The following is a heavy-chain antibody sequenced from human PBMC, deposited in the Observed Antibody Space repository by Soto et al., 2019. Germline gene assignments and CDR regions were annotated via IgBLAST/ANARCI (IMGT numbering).Heavy chain of an antibody. V-gene: IGHV3-74*01. CDR3: ARVSSGWYNYYYGMDV. Sequence: GGSLRLSCAASGFTFSSYWMHWVRQAPGKGLVWVSRINSDGSSTSYADSVKGRFTISRDNAKNTLYLQMNSLRAEDTAVYYCARVSSGWYNYYYGMDVWGQGTTVTVSS. CDR2: INSDGSST. D-gene: IGHD6-25*01. CDR1: GFTFSSYW. J-gene: IGHJ6*02.